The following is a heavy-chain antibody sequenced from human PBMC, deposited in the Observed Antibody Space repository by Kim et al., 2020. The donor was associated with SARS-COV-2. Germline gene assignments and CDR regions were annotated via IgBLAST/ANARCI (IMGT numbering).Heavy chain of an antibody. CDR2: FSLDTNRI. D-gene: IGHD2-8*02. V-gene: IGHV3-9*01. J-gene: IGHJ6*02. CDR3: GKDLVPGGLDV. Sequence: GGSLRLSCIVSGFTFNRYAMHWVRQAPGKGLEWVGGFSLDTNRIDYADSVKGRFTISRDFAKNSLYLQMNSLKFDDTALYYCGKDLVPGGLDVWGQGTTV. CDR1: GFTFNRYA.